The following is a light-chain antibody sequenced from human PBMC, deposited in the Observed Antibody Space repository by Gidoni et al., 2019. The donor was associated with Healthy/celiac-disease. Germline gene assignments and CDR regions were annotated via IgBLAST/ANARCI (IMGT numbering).Light chain of an antibody. CDR2: KDS. Sequence: SYELPHPPSLSVSPRQTARITCSGDAVPKKYAYWYQQKPGQAPVLVIYKDSERPSGIPERFSGSSSGTTVTLTISGVQAEDEADYYCQSADSSGTYVVFGGGTKLTVL. J-gene: IGLJ2*01. CDR1: AVPKKY. CDR3: QSADSSGTYVV. V-gene: IGLV3-25*03.